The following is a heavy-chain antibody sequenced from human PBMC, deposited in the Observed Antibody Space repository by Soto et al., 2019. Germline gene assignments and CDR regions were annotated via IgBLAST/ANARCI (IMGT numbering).Heavy chain of an antibody. CDR2: IGGSGVTT. CDR1: GFTFSSYA. CDR3: AKWVAVVTTTRYFQH. D-gene: IGHD2-21*02. Sequence: EVQLLESGGGLVQPGGSLRLSCAASGFTFSSYAISWVRQAPGKGLEWVSIIGGSGVTTHYADSVKGRFTISRDNSKNTLYLEMNSLRAEDTAVYYCAKWVAVVTTTRYFQHWGQGTLVTVSS. J-gene: IGHJ1*01. V-gene: IGHV3-23*01.